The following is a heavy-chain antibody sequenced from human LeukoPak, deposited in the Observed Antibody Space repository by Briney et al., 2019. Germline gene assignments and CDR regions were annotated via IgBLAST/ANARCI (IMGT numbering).Heavy chain of an antibody. CDR2: ISGSGGST. V-gene: IGHV3-23*01. Sequence: PGGSLRLSCAASGFTFSDYYMSWIRQAPGKGLEWVSGISGSGGSTYYADSVKGRFTISRDNSKNTLYLQMNSLGAEDTAVFYCARGPYSGSYYRFDYWGQGTLVTVSS. J-gene: IGHJ4*02. CDR1: GFTFSDYY. CDR3: ARGPYSGSYYRFDY. D-gene: IGHD1-26*01.